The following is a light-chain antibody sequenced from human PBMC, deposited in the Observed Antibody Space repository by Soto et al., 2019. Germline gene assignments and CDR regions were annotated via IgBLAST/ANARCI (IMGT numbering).Light chain of an antibody. J-gene: IGLJ1*01. CDR2: GNN. V-gene: IGLV1-44*01. CDR1: SSNIGSNT. Sequence: QSVLTQPPSASGTPGQRVTISCSGSSSNIGSNTVNWYQQLPGTAPKLLIYGNNQRPPGVPDRFSGSKSGTSASLAISGLQSEDEADYYCAAWDVSLNGYVFGTGTKVTVL. CDR3: AAWDVSLNGYV.